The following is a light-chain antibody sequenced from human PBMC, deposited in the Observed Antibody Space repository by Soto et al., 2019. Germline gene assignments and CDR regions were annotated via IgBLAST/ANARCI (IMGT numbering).Light chain of an antibody. CDR2: EVT. V-gene: IGLV2-8*01. Sequence: QSALTQPPSASGSPGQSVTISSTGTSSDVGCYDYVSWYQQRPGKAPKLLIHEVTKRPSGVPDRFSGSKSGNTASLTVSGLQAEDEADYYCSSYAGRTLYVFGTGTKVTV. CDR3: SSYAGRTLYV. CDR1: SSDVGCYDY. J-gene: IGLJ1*01.